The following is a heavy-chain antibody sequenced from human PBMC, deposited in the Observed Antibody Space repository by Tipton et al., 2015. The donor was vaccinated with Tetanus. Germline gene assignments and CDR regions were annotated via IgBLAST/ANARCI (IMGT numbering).Heavy chain of an antibody. V-gene: IGHV3-23*01. CDR2: ISGSGGTT. D-gene: IGHD3-16*01. Sequence: SLRLSCKASGFPSTLSFSRYAMTWVRQAPGKGLEWVSLISGSGGTTYFADSVKGRFTISRDNSKDTLYLQMHSLRVEDTAVYYCAKEIRPNDSWGQGTLVTVSS. J-gene: IGHJ4*02. CDR1: GFPSTLSFSRYA. CDR3: AKEIRPNDS.